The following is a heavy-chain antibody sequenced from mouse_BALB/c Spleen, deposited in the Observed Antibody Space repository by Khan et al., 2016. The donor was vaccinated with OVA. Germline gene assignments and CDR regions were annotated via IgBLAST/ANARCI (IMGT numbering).Heavy chain of an antibody. J-gene: IGHJ3*01. CDR2: INSNGVSS. D-gene: IGHD4-1*01. Sequence: EVELVESGGGLVQPGGSLKVSCAVSGFTLRTFGMSWVRQTPDKRLELVATINSNGVSSYYSDSVKGRFTISRDNAKSTLYLLMGSLKSEDTAMYYCARDSGWEGFPYWGQGTLVTVSA. V-gene: IGHV5-6-3*01. CDR1: GFTLRTFG. CDR3: ARDSGWEGFPY.